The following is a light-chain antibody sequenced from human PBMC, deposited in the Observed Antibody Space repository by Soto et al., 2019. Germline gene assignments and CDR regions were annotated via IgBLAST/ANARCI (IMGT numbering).Light chain of an antibody. CDR1: QSVSSNY. CDR2: GAS. J-gene: IGKJ4*01. CDR3: QQYGTSPLT. V-gene: IGKV3-20*01. Sequence: EIVLTQSPGTLSLSPGERATLSSRASQSVSSNYLAWYQQKPGQAPRLLIYGASSRATGIPDRFSGSGSGTDFTLTISRLEPEDFAVYSCQQYGTSPLTFGGGTKIQIK.